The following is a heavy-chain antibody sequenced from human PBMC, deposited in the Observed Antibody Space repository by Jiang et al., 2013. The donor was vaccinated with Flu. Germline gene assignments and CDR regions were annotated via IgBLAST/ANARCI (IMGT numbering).Heavy chain of an antibody. CDR1: GFTLSDHY. Sequence: VQLVESGGGLVKPGGSLRLSCAASGFTLSDHYMSWIRQAPGKGLEWVSYISFSGNTIYYADSVKGRFTISRDNAKKSLYMQMNSLRAEDTAVYYCARGGHYGGNTDAFDIWGQGTMVTVSS. V-gene: IGHV3-11*01. J-gene: IGHJ3*02. CDR2: ISFSGNTI. D-gene: IGHD4-23*01. CDR3: ARGGHYGGNTDAFDI.